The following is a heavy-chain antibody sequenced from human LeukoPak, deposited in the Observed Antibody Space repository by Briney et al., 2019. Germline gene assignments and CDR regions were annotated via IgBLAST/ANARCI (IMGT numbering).Heavy chain of an antibody. CDR2: ISYDGITE. CDR3: AKDYYDRRPYYFDY. Sequence: PGRSLRLSCAASGFAFSSFAMHWVRQAPGKGLEWVSLISYDGITEDYSDSVKGRFTISRDNSKNTLYLQMNSLRAEDTAVYYCAKDYYDRRPYYFDYWGQGTLVTVSS. V-gene: IGHV3-30*04. CDR1: GFAFSSFA. J-gene: IGHJ4*02. D-gene: IGHD3-22*01.